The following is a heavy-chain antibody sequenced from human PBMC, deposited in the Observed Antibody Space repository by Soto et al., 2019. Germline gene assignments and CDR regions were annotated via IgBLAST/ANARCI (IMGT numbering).Heavy chain of an antibody. D-gene: IGHD5-12*01. V-gene: IGHV1-18*01. CDR2: ISTYSGDT. CDR3: ARHRGPTTSENWFGP. Sequence: ASVKVSCKASGYTFFTYDISWVRQAPGQGLEWMGWISTYSGDTKYAQKFQGRVTMTTDTSTTTAYLELRSLRSDDTAVYYCARHRGPTTSENWFGPWGQGTLGTVSS. J-gene: IGHJ5*02. CDR1: GYTFFTYD.